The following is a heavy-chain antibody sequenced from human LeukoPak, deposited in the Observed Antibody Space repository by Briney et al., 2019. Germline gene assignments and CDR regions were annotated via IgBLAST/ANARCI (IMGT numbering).Heavy chain of an antibody. CDR2: FDPEDGET. Sequence: ASVKASCKVSGYTLTELSMHWVRQAPGKGLEWMGGFDPEDGETIYAQKFQGRVTMAEDTSTDTAYMELSSLRSEDTAVYYCATALTYYYDSSGYYYWGQGTLVTVSS. V-gene: IGHV1-24*01. J-gene: IGHJ4*02. D-gene: IGHD3-22*01. CDR3: ATALTYYYDSSGYYY. CDR1: GYTLTELS.